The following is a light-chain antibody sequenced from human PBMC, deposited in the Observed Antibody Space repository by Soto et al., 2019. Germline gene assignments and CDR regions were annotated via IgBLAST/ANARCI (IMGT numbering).Light chain of an antibody. J-gene: IGLJ1*01. CDR3: QSYDSSLSVYV. V-gene: IGLV1-40*01. Sequence: QSVLTQPPSVSGAPGQRVTISCTGSSSNIGAGYDVHWYQQLPGTAPKLLIYGNNNRPSGVPDRFSGSKSGTSASLAITGLRAEDEADYYCQSYDSSLSVYVFGTGTKLTVL. CDR2: GNN. CDR1: SSNIGAGYD.